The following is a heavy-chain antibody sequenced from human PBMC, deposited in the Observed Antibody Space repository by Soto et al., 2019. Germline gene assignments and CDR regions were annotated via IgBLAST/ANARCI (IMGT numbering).Heavy chain of an antibody. CDR2: IYHSGST. CDR3: ARSFMVTGFDY. CDR1: GGSISSSNW. Sequence: QVQLQESGPGLVKPSGTLSLTCAVSGGSISSSNWWSWVRQPPGKGLEWIGEIYHSGSTNYNSSLRSRVTISVDKSTNQFSLNLRSVTAADTAVYSCARSFMVTGFDYWGRGTLVTVSS. D-gene: IGHD2-21*02. J-gene: IGHJ4*02. V-gene: IGHV4-4*02.